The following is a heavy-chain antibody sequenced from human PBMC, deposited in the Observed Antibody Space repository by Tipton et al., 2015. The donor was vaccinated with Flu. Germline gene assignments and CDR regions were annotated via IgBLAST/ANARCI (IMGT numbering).Heavy chain of an antibody. CDR2: IYQGDTT. CDR1: GYSISSAYY. J-gene: IGHJ2*01. Sequence: TLSLTCAVSGYSISSAYYWAWIRQSPGKGLEWIGSIYQGDTTYYNPSLKSRVTISVGTPENQLSPTLRSVTAADTAVYYCARHGSGRFFDVWGRGTLVTVSS. D-gene: IGHD3-10*01. CDR3: ARHGSGRFFDV. V-gene: IGHV4-38-2*01.